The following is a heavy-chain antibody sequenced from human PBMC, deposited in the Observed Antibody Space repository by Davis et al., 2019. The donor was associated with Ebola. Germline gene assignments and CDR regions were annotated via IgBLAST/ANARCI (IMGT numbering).Heavy chain of an antibody. V-gene: IGHV1-2*04. J-gene: IGHJ4*02. Sequence: AASVKVSCKASGYTFTGYYMHWVRQAPGQGLEWMGWINPNSGGTNYAQKFQGWVTMTRDTSISTAYMELSRLRSDDTAVYYCARGASSSSSPSDYWGQGTLVTVSS. D-gene: IGHD6-6*01. CDR2: INPNSGGT. CDR3: ARGASSSSSPSDY. CDR1: GYTFTGYY.